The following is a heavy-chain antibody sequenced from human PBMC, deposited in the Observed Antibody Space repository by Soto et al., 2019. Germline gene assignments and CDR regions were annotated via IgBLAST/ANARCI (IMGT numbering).Heavy chain of an antibody. CDR3: ARGWQWLDD. CDR2: VYYSGST. CDR1: GGSISGYY. J-gene: IGHJ4*02. D-gene: IGHD6-19*01. Sequence: QVQLQESGPGLVKPSETLSLTCTVSGGSISGYYWSWIRQPPGKGLEWIGYVYYSGSTNYNPSLKSRVTISVDTSKNQFSLELNSVTAADTAVYYCARGWQWLDDWGQGTLVTVSS. V-gene: IGHV4-59*01.